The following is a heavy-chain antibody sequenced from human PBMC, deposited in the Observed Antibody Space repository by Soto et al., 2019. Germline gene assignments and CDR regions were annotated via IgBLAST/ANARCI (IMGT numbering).Heavy chain of an antibody. CDR2: ISSNGGST. J-gene: IGHJ3*02. D-gene: IGHD3-3*01. Sequence: HPGGSLRLSCAASGFTFSSYAMHWVRQAPGKGLEYVSAISSNGGSTYYANSVKGRFTISRDNSKNTLYLQMGSLRAEDMAVYYCARGRVDFWSGFPTIHSAHAFDIWGQGTMVTVSS. CDR1: GFTFSSYA. CDR3: ARGRVDFWSGFPTIHSAHAFDI. V-gene: IGHV3-64*01.